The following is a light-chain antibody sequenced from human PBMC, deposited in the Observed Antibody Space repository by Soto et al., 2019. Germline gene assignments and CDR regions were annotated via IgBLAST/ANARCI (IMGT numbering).Light chain of an antibody. Sequence: EIVMTQSPATLSVSXXXXXTXSXRASQSISDTLAWYQQKPGQAPRLLIHGASTRAPGFPARFSGSGSGTDFTLTISSLQSEDFAVYYCQQYNNWPWTFGQGTKVDI. V-gene: IGKV3-15*01. J-gene: IGKJ1*01. CDR2: GAS. CDR1: QSISDT. CDR3: QQYNNWPWT.